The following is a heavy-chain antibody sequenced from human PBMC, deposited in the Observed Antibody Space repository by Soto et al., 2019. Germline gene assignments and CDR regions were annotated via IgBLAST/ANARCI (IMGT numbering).Heavy chain of an antibody. V-gene: IGHV1-18*01. CDR3: AVGVKGGRSWSGEVFDY. Sequence: QVQLVQSGAEVKKPGASVKVSCKASGYTFTSYGISWVRQAPGQGLEWMGWISAYNGNTNYAQKLQGRVTMTTDTATSTAYMELRSLRSDDAAVYSCAVGVKGGRSWSGEVFDYWGQGTLVTVSS. CDR1: GYTFTSYG. J-gene: IGHJ4*02. CDR2: ISAYNGNT. D-gene: IGHD3-10*01.